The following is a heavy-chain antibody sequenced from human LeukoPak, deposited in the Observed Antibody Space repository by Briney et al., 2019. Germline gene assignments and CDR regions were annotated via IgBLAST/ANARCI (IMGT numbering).Heavy chain of an antibody. CDR2: IYYSGST. Sequence: SETLSLTCTVSGGSISSYYWSWIRQPPGKGLEWIGYIYYSGSTNYNPSLKSRVTISVDTSKNQFSLKLSSVTAADTAVYYCAGVHTMGYYFDYWGQGTLVTVSS. V-gene: IGHV4-59*01. J-gene: IGHJ4*02. CDR3: AGVHTMGYYFDY. CDR1: GGSISSYY. D-gene: IGHD3-3*01.